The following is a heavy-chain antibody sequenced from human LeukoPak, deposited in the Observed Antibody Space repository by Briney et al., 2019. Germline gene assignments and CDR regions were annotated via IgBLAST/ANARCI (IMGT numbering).Heavy chain of an antibody. CDR3: ARVHSITMIVFHQDDAFDI. CDR2: INPNSGGT. J-gene: IGHJ3*02. D-gene: IGHD3-22*01. CDR1: GYTFTSYY. Sequence: ASVKVSCKASGYTFTSYYMHWVRQAPGQGLEWMGWINPNSGGTNYAQKFQGRVTMTRDTSISTAYMELSRLRSDDTAVYYCARVHSITMIVFHQDDAFDIWGQGTMVTVSS. V-gene: IGHV1-2*02.